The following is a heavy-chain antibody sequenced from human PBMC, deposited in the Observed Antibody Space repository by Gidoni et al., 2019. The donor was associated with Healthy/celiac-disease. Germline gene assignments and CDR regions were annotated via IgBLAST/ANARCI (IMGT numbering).Heavy chain of an antibody. CDR3: ASPDDYRNYGRAFDI. V-gene: IGHV4-39*01. D-gene: IGHD4-4*01. Sequence: QLQLQESGPGLVKPSETLSLTCTVSGGSISSSSYYWGWIRQPPGKGLEWIGSIYYSGSTYYNPSLKSRVTISVDTSKNQFSLKLSSVTAADTAVYYCASPDDYRNYGRAFDIWGQGTMVTVSS. J-gene: IGHJ3*02. CDR1: GGSISSSSYY. CDR2: IYYSGST.